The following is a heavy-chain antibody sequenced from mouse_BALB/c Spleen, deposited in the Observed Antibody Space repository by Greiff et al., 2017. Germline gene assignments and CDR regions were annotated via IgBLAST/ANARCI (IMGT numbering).Heavy chain of an antibody. CDR1: GFTFSDFY. Sequence: EVKVVESGGGLVQPGGSLRLSCATSGFTFSDFYMEWVRQPPGKRLEWIAASRNKANDYTTEYSASVKGRFIVSRDTSQSILYLQMNALRAEDTAIYYCARDGPYYYGSSYDYAMDYWGQGTSVTVSS. V-gene: IGHV7-1*02. D-gene: IGHD1-1*01. CDR3: ARDGPYYYGSSYDYAMDY. J-gene: IGHJ4*01. CDR2: SRNKANDYTT.